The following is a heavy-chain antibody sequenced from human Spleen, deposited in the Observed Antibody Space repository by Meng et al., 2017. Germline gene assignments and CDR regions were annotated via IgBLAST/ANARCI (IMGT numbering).Heavy chain of an antibody. J-gene: IGHJ3*02. CDR1: GFTFSTYA. CDR2: ISYDGSNE. CDR3: ARYYYDSSAYQHKSGLSYDAFDI. Sequence: SLKISCAASGFTFSTYAMHWVRQAPGKGLEWVAVISYDGSNEFYADSVQGRFTVSRDNSKNTLYLQMNNLRAEDTALYYCARYYYDSSAYQHKSGLSYDAFDIWGQGTKVTVSS. D-gene: IGHD3-22*01. V-gene: IGHV3-30*14.